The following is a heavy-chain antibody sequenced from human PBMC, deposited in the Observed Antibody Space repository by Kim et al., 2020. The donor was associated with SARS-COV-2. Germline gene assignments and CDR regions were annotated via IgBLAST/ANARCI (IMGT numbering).Heavy chain of an antibody. CDR3: ARGGTTVTLLYYYYYGMDV. Sequence: ASVKVSCKASGYTFTSYDINWVRQATGQGLEWMGWMNPNSGNTGYAQKFQGRVTMTRNTSISTAYMELSSLRSEDTAVYYCARGGTTVTLLYYYYYGMDVWGQGTTVTVSS. CDR2: MNPNSGNT. D-gene: IGHD4-17*01. J-gene: IGHJ6*02. CDR1: GYTFTSYD. V-gene: IGHV1-8*01.